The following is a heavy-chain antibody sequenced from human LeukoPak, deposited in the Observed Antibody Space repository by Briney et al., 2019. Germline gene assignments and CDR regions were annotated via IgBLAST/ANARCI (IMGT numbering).Heavy chain of an antibody. J-gene: IGHJ3*02. CDR3: ARGYCSGGSCYLRASAFDI. CDR1: GFTVSSNY. CDR2: IYSGGST. D-gene: IGHD2-15*01. Sequence: GGSLRLSCAASGFTVSSNYMSWVRQAPGKGLEWVSVIYSGGSTYYADSVKGRFTISGHNSKNTLYLQMNSLRAEDTAVYYCARGYCSGGSCYLRASAFDIWGQGTMVTVSS. V-gene: IGHV3-53*04.